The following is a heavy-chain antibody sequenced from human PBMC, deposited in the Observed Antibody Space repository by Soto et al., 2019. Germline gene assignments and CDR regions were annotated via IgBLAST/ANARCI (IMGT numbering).Heavy chain of an antibody. Sequence: PGGSLRISCAASGFTFSSYSMNWVRQAPGKGLEWVSSISSSSSYIYYADSVKGRFTISRDNAKNSLYLQMNSLRAEDTAVYYCARVWEQLVLEYYYYYMDVWGKGTTVTVSS. CDR3: ARVWEQLVLEYYYYYMDV. V-gene: IGHV3-21*01. J-gene: IGHJ6*03. CDR1: GFTFSSYS. CDR2: ISSSSSYI. D-gene: IGHD6-6*01.